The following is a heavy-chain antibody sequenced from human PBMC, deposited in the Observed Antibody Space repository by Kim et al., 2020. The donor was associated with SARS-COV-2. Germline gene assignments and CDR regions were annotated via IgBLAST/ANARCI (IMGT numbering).Heavy chain of an antibody. D-gene: IGHD3-9*01. CDR2: IWYDGSNK. CDR1: GFTFSSYG. V-gene: IGHV3-33*01. Sequence: GGSLRLSCAASGFTFSSYGMHWVRQAPGKGLEWVAVIWYDGSNKYYADSVKGRFTISRDNSKNTLYLQMNSLRAEDTAVYYCARDGAPYYDILTGYYIDYWGQGTLVTVSS. CDR3: ARDGAPYYDILTGYYIDY. J-gene: IGHJ4*02.